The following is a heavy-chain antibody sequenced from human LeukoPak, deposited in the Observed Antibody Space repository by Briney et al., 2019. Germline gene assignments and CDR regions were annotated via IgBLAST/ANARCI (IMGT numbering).Heavy chain of an antibody. J-gene: IGHJ6*02. D-gene: IGHD3-9*01. CDR1: GFTFSSYW. CDR2: IKQDGSEK. Sequence: AGGSLRLSCAASGFTFSSYWMSWVRQAPGKGLEWVANIKQDGSEKYYVDSVKGRFTISRDNAKNSLYLQMNSLRAEDTAVYYCARDTKQTRYFDWLLVGSDYYYGMDVWGQGTTVTVSS. CDR3: ARDTKQTRYFDWLLVGSDYYYGMDV. V-gene: IGHV3-7*03.